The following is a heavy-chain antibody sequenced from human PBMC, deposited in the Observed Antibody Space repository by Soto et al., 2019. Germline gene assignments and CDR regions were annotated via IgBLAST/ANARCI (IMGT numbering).Heavy chain of an antibody. CDR3: ASARYSSRDWDY. CDR1: GGTFSSYA. CDR2: IIPIFGTA. Sequence: QVQLVQSGAEVKKPGSSVKVSCKASGGTFSSYAISWVRQAHGQGLEWMGGIIPIFGTANYAQKFQGRVTITADESTSTAYMDLSSLRSEDTAVYYCASARYSSRDWDYWGQGTLVTVSS. V-gene: IGHV1-69*12. J-gene: IGHJ4*02. D-gene: IGHD6-13*01.